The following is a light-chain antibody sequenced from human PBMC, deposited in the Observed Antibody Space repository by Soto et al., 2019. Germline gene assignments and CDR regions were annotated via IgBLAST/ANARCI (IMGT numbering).Light chain of an antibody. V-gene: IGKV3-15*01. Sequence: DMEMTLAPAALSASVKDRVTITCRASQGIRNDLAWYQQKPGQAPSLLIFSASTRATGVPARFSGSGSGTEFTLTISSLQSEDFAVYYCQQYNKWPQWPFGQGTIVDIK. CDR3: QQYNKWPQWP. CDR2: SAS. J-gene: IGKJ1*01. CDR1: QGIRND.